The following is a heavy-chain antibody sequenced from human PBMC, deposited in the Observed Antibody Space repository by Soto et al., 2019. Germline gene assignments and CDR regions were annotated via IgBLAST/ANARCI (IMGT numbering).Heavy chain of an antibody. V-gene: IGHV1-69*01. J-gene: IGHJ6*02. D-gene: IGHD2-2*01. CDR3: ARSQGSSTSLEIYYYYYYGMDV. Sequence: QVQLVQSGAEVKKPGSSVKVSCKASGGTFSSYAISWVRQAPGQGLEWMGGIIPISGTANYAPKFQGRVTITADESTSTAYMELSSLRSEHTAVYYCARSQGSSTSLEIYYYYYYGMDVWGQGTTVTVSS. CDR2: IIPISGTA. CDR1: GGTFSSYA.